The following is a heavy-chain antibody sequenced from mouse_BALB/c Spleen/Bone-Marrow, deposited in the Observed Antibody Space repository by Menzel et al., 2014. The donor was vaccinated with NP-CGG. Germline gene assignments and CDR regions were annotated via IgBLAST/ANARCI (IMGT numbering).Heavy chain of an antibody. J-gene: IGHJ2*01. CDR2: INPYNDYT. V-gene: IGHV1S45*01. CDR1: GYTFTNNH. Sequence: EVQLQQSGAELVRPGASVKISCKAFGYTFTNNHINWVKQRPGQGLDWIGYINPYNDYTSYNQKFKGKATLTVDKSSSSAYMYLSSLTSEASAVSSLSSTSYGNYYFDYLGQGTTLTVSS. D-gene: IGHD2-10*02. CDR3: SSTSYGNYYFDY.